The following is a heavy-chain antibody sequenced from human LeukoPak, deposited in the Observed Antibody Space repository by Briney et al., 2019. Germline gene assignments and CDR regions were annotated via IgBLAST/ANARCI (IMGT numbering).Heavy chain of an antibody. V-gene: IGHV4-39*02. CDR1: GGSISSSSYY. CDR3: ARDYGDYSFSRFDP. CDR2: IYYSGST. D-gene: IGHD4-17*01. Sequence: SETLSLTCTVSGGSISSSSYYWGWIRQPPGKGLEWIGSIYYSGSTYYNPSLKSRVTISVDTSKNQFSLKLSSVTAADTAVYYCARDYGDYSFSRFDPWGQGTLVTVSS. J-gene: IGHJ5*02.